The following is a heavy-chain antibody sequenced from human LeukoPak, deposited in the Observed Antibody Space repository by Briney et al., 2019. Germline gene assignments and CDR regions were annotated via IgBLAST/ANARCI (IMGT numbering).Heavy chain of an antibody. CDR2: INHSGST. V-gene: IGHV4-39*07. J-gene: IGHJ5*02. CDR1: GGSISSSSYY. D-gene: IGHD2-2*01. Sequence: SETLSLTCTVSGGSISSSSYYWSWIRQPPGKGLEWIGEINHSGSTNYNPSLKSRVTISVDTSKNQFSLKLSSVTPEDTAVYYCARRLTQYDCFDPWGQGILVTVSS. CDR3: ARRLTQYDCFDP.